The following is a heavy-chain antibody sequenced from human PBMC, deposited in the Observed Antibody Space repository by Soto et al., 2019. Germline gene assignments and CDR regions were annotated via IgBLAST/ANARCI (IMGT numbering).Heavy chain of an antibody. V-gene: IGHV3-9*01. CDR1: GFTFDDYA. CDR2: ISWNSGSI. D-gene: IGHD6-19*01. J-gene: IGHJ6*02. Sequence: GGSLRLSCAASGFTFDDYAMHWVRQAPGKGLEWVSGISWNSGSIGYADSVKGRFTISRDNAKNSLYLQMNSLRAEDTALYYCAKDRVAVAGLYYYGMDVWGQGT. CDR3: AKDRVAVAGLYYYGMDV.